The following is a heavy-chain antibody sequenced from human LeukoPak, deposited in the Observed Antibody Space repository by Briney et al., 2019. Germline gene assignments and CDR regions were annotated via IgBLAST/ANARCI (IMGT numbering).Heavy chain of an antibody. CDR2: IYSGGST. D-gene: IGHD3-22*01. V-gene: IGHV3-53*01. CDR3: AREATTMISV. J-gene: IGHJ3*01. Sequence: GGSLRLSCAASGLTVSSNYMSWVRQAPGKGLECVSVIYSGGSTYYAGSVKGRFTISRDNSGNTLYLQMNSLRAEDTAAYYCAREATTMISVWGQGTMVTVSS. CDR1: GLTVSSNY.